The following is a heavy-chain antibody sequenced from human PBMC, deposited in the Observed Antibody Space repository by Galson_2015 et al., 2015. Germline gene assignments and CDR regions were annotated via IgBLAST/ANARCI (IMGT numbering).Heavy chain of an antibody. CDR2: VSGSGLNT. CDR1: GFTFSSSA. CDR3: AKVGAGDYYYYYYMDV. V-gene: IGHV3-23*01. Sequence: SLRLSCAASGFTFSSSAMSWVRQAPGKGLEWVSAVSGSGLNTYYADAVKGRFTLSRDNSKNTLYLNMNSLRGDDTAVYHCAKVGAGDYYYYYYMDVWGKGTTVTVSS. D-gene: IGHD3-10*01. J-gene: IGHJ6*03.